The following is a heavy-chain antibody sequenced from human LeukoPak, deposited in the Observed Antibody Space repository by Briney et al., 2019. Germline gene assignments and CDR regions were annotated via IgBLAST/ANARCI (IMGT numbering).Heavy chain of an antibody. CDR2: ISYDGSNK. Sequence: GGSLRLSCAASGFTFSSYGMHWVRQAPGKGLDWVTLISYDGSNKYYADSVKGRFTISRDNSKNTLYLQMNSLRPEDTAVYYCARERGDYALDYYYYMDVWGKGTTVTVSS. J-gene: IGHJ6*03. V-gene: IGHV3-30*03. CDR1: GFTFSSYG. CDR3: ARERGDYALDYYYYMDV. D-gene: IGHD4-17*01.